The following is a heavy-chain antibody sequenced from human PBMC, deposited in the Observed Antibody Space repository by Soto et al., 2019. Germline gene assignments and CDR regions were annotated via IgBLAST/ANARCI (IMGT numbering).Heavy chain of an antibody. CDR2: ISRNSEST. CDR3: ARDQVPAAIGYYYYGMDV. V-gene: IGHV3-11*06. J-gene: IGHJ6*02. Sequence: GGSLRLSCAASGFTFSDYYMAWVRQAPGKGLEWVSYISRNSESTNYADSVRGRFTISRDNAKNSVYLQMNSLRAEDTAVYYCARDQVPAAIGYYYYGMDVWGQGTTVTVCS. CDR1: GFTFSDYY. D-gene: IGHD2-2*02.